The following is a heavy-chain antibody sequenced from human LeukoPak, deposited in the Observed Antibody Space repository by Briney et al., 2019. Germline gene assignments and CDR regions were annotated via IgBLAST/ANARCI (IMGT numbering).Heavy chain of an antibody. J-gene: IGHJ5*02. CDR3: ARDPKTKRIDWFDP. D-gene: IGHD2-15*01. Sequence: GASVKVSCKASGYTFTGYYMHWVRQAPGQGLEWMGWINPNSGGTNYAQKFQGRVTMTRDTSISTAYMELSRLRSDDTAVYYCARDPKTKRIDWFDPWGQGTLVTVSS. CDR1: GYTFTGYY. V-gene: IGHV1-2*02. CDR2: INPNSGGT.